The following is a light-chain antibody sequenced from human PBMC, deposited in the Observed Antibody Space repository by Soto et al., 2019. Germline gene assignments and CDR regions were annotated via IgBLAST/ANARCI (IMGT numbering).Light chain of an antibody. CDR1: NSNIGSQS. CDR3: ATWDGARRGHV. Sequence: QSVLTQPHSGSGTPGQTVTISCSGSNSNIGSQSVHWYQHLPGTAPKLLIEINDQRPSGVPDRFSGSKSGNSVSLAISGLRSEYGENYYCATWDGARRGHVLGPGTTVPVL. CDR2: IND. J-gene: IGLJ1*01. V-gene: IGLV1-47*01.